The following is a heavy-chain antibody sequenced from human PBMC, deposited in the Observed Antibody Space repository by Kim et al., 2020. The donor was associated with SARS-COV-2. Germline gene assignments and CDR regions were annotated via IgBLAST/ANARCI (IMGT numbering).Heavy chain of an antibody. D-gene: IGHD6-13*01. Sequence: PTLKGRVTISVDTSKNPFSLKLSSVTAADTAVYYCARGREGYTSSWYLDYWGQGTLVTVSS. V-gene: IGHV4-59*09. J-gene: IGHJ4*02. CDR3: ARGREGYTSSWYLDY.